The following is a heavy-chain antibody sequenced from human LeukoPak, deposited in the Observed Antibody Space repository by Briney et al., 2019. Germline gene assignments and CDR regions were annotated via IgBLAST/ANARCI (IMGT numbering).Heavy chain of an antibody. D-gene: IGHD3-10*01. Sequence: SETLSLTCTVSGGSISSYYWSWIRQPPGKGLEWIGYIYYSGSANYNPSLKSRVTISVDTSKNQFSLKLSSVTAADTAVYYCARDETEYYYGSGSYYPHCFDYWGQGTLVTVSS. V-gene: IGHV4-59*01. J-gene: IGHJ4*02. CDR3: ARDETEYYYGSGSYYPHCFDY. CDR2: IYYSGSA. CDR1: GGSISSYY.